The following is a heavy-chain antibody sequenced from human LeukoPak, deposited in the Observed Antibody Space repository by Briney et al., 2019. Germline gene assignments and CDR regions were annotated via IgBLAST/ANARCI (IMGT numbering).Heavy chain of an antibody. CDR1: GFTFNSYA. V-gene: IGHV3-23*01. Sequence: GGSLRLSCAASGFTFNSYAMYWVRQAPGKGLEWISGIFGSGGSPHYADSVKGRFTISRDNSKNTLYLQMNSLRAEDTAVYYCARKLAGHYFDYWGQGTLVTVSS. CDR2: IFGSGGSP. D-gene: IGHD6-19*01. CDR3: ARKLAGHYFDY. J-gene: IGHJ4*02.